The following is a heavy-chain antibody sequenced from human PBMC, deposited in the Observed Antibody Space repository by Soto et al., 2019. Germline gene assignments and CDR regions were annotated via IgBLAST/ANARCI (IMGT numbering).Heavy chain of an antibody. J-gene: IGHJ6*02. V-gene: IGHV1-69*01. CDR3: ARDPLDYYGSGRQDYYYYGMDV. CDR2: IIPIFGTA. D-gene: IGHD3-10*01. Sequence: QVQLVQSGAEVKKPGSSVKVSCKASGGTFSSYAISWVRQAPGQGLEWMGGIIPIFGTANYAQKFQGRVTITADESTSTAYMELSSLRSEDTAVYYCARDPLDYYGSGRQDYYYYGMDVWGQGTTVTVSS. CDR1: GGTFSSYA.